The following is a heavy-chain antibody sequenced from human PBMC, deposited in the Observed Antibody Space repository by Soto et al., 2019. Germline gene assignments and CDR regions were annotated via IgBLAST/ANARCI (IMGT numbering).Heavy chain of an antibody. V-gene: IGHV1-46*01. CDR1: GYTFTSYY. J-gene: IGHJ4*02. Sequence: ASVKVSCKASGYTFTSYYMHWVRQAPGQGLEWMGIINPSGGSTSYAQKFQGRVTMTRDTSTSTVYMELSSLRSEDTAVYYCARDTSWIQLWDVSYYFDYWGQGTLVTVSS. CDR2: INPSGGST. CDR3: ARDTSWIQLWDVSYYFDY. D-gene: IGHD5-18*01.